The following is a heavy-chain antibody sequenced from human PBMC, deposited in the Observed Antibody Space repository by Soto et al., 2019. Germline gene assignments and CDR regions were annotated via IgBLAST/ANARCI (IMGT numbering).Heavy chain of an antibody. V-gene: IGHV3-7*04. CDR3: ARGDYHDSSGPFSDAFDI. Sequence: GGSLRLSCAASGFTFSSYWMSWVRQPPGKGLEWVANIKQDGSEKWYVDSVKGRFTISRDNAKKSLYLQMNSLRVEDTAVYYCARGDYHDSSGPFSDAFDIWGQGTMVTVSS. J-gene: IGHJ3*02. CDR2: IKQDGSEK. CDR1: GFTFSSYW. D-gene: IGHD3-22*01.